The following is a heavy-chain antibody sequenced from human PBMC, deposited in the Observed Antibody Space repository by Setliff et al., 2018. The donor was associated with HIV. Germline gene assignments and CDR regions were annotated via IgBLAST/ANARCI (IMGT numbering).Heavy chain of an antibody. V-gene: IGHV1-69*02. CDR2: IIPILGIA. J-gene: IGHJ1*01. Sequence: ASVKVSCKASGYTFTSYSMHWVRQAPGQGLEWMGRIIPILGIANYAQKFQGRVTITADKSTSTAYMELSSLRSEDTAVYYCARGIVVVVAAIRAEYFQHWGQGTLVTVSS. CDR1: GYTFTSYS. D-gene: IGHD2-15*01. CDR3: ARGIVVVVAAIRAEYFQH.